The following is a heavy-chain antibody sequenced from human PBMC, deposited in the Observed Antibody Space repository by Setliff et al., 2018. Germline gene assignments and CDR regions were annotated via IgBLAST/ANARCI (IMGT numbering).Heavy chain of an antibody. J-gene: IGHJ4*02. Sequence: GGSLRLSCGASGFTYNNDWVSWVRQAPGKGLEWLASINPNGSEKYYVDSVKGRFTISRDNAKNSLSLQMNSLRTEDTAVYYCFGAGTCSYWGQGTLVTVSS. CDR1: GFTYNNDW. CDR3: FGAGTCSY. D-gene: IGHD3-10*01. V-gene: IGHV3-7*01. CDR2: INPNGSEK.